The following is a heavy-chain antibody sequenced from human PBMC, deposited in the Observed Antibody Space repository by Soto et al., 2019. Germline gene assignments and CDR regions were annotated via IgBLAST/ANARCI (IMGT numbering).Heavy chain of an antibody. V-gene: IGHV3-33*01. J-gene: IGHJ6*03. Sequence: PGGSLRLSCATSGFSFSNYAMHWVRQAPGKGLEWVALIWYDGSEKYYVDSVKGRFTISRDNAKNSLYLQMNSLRAEDTAVYYCARGVRCSSTSCYFPYYYIDVWGKGTTVTVSS. CDR3: ARGVRCSSTSCYFPYYYIDV. CDR2: IWYDGSEK. CDR1: GFSFSNYA. D-gene: IGHD2-2*01.